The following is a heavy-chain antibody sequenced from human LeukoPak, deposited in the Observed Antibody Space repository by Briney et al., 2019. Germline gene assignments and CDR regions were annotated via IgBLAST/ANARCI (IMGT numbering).Heavy chain of an antibody. J-gene: IGHJ5*02. V-gene: IGHV1-18*01. Sequence: ASVKVSCKTSGYTFTRFGIGWVRQAPGQGLEWMGWISGYNGATNYAQKSQGRVTMTTDTSTSTAYMELRSLRSDDTAVYYCARSGDGNWFETWGQGTLVTVSS. D-gene: IGHD1-26*01. CDR3: ARSGDGNWFET. CDR1: GYTFTRFG. CDR2: ISGYNGAT.